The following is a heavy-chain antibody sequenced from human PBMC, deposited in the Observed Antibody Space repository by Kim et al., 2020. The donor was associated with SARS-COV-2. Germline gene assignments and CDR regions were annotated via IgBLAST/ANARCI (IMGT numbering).Heavy chain of an antibody. V-gene: IGHV3-9*01. Sequence: GGSLRLSCAASGFTFDDYAMHWVRQAPGKGLEWVSGISWNSYSIGYADSVKGRFTISRDNAKNSLYLQMNSLRAEDTALYYCAKTGGEVGATFSYCFDYWGQGTLVTVSS. D-gene: IGHD1-26*01. CDR3: AKTGGEVGATFSYCFDY. CDR1: GFTFDDYA. CDR2: ISWNSYSI. J-gene: IGHJ4*02.